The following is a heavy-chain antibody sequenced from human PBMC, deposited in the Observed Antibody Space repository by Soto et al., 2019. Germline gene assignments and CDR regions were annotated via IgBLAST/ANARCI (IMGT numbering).Heavy chain of an antibody. J-gene: IGHJ4*02. CDR2: VSAYNGNT. CDR3: ARDYSYDSSGRGPKDY. V-gene: IGHV1-18*01. CDR1: GYAFTSYG. D-gene: IGHD3-22*01. Sequence: GASVKVSCKASGYAFTSYGISWVRQAPGQGLEWMGWVSAYNGNTNYAQKLQGRVTMTTDTSTSTAYMELRSLRSDDTAVYYCARDYSYDSSGRGPKDYWGQGTLVTVSS.